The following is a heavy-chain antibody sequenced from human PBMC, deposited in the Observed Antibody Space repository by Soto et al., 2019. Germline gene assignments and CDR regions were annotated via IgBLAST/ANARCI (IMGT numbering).Heavy chain of an antibody. CDR2: IIPIFGIA. D-gene: IGHD2-15*01. V-gene: IGHV1-69*12. CDR3: ARGADTVVEVTAATWTIAS. Sequence: QVQLVQSGAEVKKPTSSVKVSCKASGGTFSNIALSWVRQAPGQGLEWMGGIIPIFGIANYARKFQGRVTITADESTSTAYMELPSLRSEDTAVYYCARGADTVVEVTAATWTIASWGQGTPVTVSS. J-gene: IGHJ4*02. CDR1: GGTFSNIA.